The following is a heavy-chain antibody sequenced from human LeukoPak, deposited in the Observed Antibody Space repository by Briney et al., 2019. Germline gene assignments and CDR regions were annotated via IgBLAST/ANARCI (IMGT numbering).Heavy chain of an antibody. CDR2: INNSSSYI. CDR3: ARVFSSGRARLDY. CDR1: GFTFSSYS. D-gene: IGHD6-19*01. J-gene: IGHJ4*02. Sequence: PGGSLRLSCAASGFTFSSYSMNWVRQAPGKGLEWVSSINNSSSYIYEADSVKGRFTISRDNANNSLYLQMNRLRAEDTAVYYCARVFSSGRARLDYWGQGTLVTVSS. V-gene: IGHV3-21*01.